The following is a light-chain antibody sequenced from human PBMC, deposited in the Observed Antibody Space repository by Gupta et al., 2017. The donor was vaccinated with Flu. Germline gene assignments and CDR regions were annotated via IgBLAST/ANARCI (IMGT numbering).Light chain of an antibody. V-gene: IGKV3-20*01. CDR1: QSVSSTD. CDR2: GAS. J-gene: IGKJ1*01. Sequence: EILLTQSSGTLSLSPGERATLSCRARQSVSSTDLAWYQQKPGQAPRLLIHGASSRATGIPDRFSGSGSGTDFTLTISRLEPEDFAVYYCHQDGGSPRAFGQGTKVEIK. CDR3: HQDGGSPRA.